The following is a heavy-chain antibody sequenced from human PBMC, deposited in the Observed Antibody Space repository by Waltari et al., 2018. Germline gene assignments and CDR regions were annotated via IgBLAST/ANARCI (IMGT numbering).Heavy chain of an antibody. Sequence: QLQLQESGPGLVKPSETLSLTCTVSGGSISSSSYYWGWIRQPPGKGLEWIGSIYYSGSTYHTPALKSRVTISVDTSKNQFSLKLSSVTAADTAVYYCATGIEGCSSGCLGYWGQGTLVTVSS. CDR3: ATGIEGCSSGCLGY. CDR2: IYYSGST. V-gene: IGHV4-39*07. D-gene: IGHD6-19*01. J-gene: IGHJ4*02. CDR1: GGSISSSSYY.